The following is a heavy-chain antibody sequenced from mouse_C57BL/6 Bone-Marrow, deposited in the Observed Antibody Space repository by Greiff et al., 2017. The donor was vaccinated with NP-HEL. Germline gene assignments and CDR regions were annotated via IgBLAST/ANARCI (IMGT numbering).Heavy chain of an antibody. CDR2: ISNGGGST. J-gene: IGHJ2*01. D-gene: IGHD1-1*01. Sequence: EVMLVESGGGLVQPGGSLKLSCAASGFTFSDYYMYWVRQTPEKRLEWVAYISNGGGSTYYPDTVKGRFTISRDNAKNTLYLQMSRLKSEDTAMYYCARVRDYGSSFYFDYWGQGTTLTVSS. CDR1: GFTFSDYY. CDR3: ARVRDYGSSFYFDY. V-gene: IGHV5-12*01.